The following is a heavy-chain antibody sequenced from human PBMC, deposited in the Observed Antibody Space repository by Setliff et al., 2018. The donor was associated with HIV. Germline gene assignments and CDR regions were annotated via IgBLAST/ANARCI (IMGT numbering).Heavy chain of an antibody. Sequence: GGSLRLSCVASGFSFNNYWMNWVRQAPGKGLESVANIKQDGSEKYYVDSVKGRFTISRDNAKNSVHLQMNSLRAEDTAVYYCARVWSPLYYYDSSGYPGAFDIWGQGTMVTVS. CDR2: IKQDGSEK. V-gene: IGHV3-7*01. CDR3: ARVWSPLYYYDSSGYPGAFDI. D-gene: IGHD3-22*01. CDR1: GFSFNNYW. J-gene: IGHJ3*02.